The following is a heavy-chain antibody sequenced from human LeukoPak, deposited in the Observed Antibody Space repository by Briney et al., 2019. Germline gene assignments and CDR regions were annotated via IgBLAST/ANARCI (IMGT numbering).Heavy chain of an antibody. CDR3: AKKTPGNYPYDY. CDR2: IRGKTLRYMT. Sequence: PGGSLKLSCSASGFNFSDAAFHWVRQASGKGLEWVGRIRGKTLRYMTAYTASVKGRFIVSRDDSGNTLYLQMTSLRAEDTAVYYCAKKTPGNYPYDYWGQGTLVTVSP. J-gene: IGHJ4*02. CDR1: GFNFSDAA. D-gene: IGHD3-22*01. V-gene: IGHV3-73*01.